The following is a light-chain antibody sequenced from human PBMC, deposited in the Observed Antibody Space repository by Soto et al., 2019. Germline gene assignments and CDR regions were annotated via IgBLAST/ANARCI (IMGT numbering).Light chain of an antibody. CDR1: QIVSTW. Sequence: DIQMTQSPSTLSASVGDRVTITCRASQIVSTWLAWYQQKPGKVPKLLIYKAYSLESGVPSRFSGSGSGTEFTLTISSLQPDDFATYYCQQYNSNPLTFGGGTKVEIK. CDR3: QQYNSNPLT. V-gene: IGKV1-5*03. CDR2: KAY. J-gene: IGKJ4*01.